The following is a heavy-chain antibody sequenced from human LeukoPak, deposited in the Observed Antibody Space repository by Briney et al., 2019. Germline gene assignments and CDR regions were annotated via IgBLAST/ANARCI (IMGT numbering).Heavy chain of an antibody. V-gene: IGHV3-7*01. CDR1: GFTFSSYW. CDR3: ARDYRGVFDY. CDR2: ANQDETEK. Sequence: GGSLRLSCAAYGFTFSSYWMTWVRQAPGKGLEWVANANQDETEKYYVDSVKGRFTISRDNAKNSLYLQMNSLRAEDTAVYFCARDYRGVFDYWGQGTLVTVSS. D-gene: IGHD3-16*01. J-gene: IGHJ4*02.